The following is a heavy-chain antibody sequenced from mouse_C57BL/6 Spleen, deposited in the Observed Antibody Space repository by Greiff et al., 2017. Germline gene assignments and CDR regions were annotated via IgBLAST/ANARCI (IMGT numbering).Heavy chain of an antibody. CDR1: GYTFTSYW. CDR3: AKRAGSGDWFAY. V-gene: IGHV1-64*01. J-gene: IGHJ3*01. CDR2: IHPNSGST. Sequence: VKLQQPGAELVKPGASVKLSCKASGYTFTSYWMHWVKQRPGQGLEWIGMIHPNSGSTNYNEKFKSKATLTVDKSSSTAYMQLSSLTSEDSAVYYCAKRAGSGDWFAYWGQGTLVTVSA. D-gene: IGHD3-3*01.